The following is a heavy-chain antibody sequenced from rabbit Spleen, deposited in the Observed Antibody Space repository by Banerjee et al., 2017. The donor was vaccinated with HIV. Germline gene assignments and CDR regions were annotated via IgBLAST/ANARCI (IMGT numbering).Heavy chain of an antibody. Sequence: QSLADAGGDMVKPGASLTLTCTASGFYFSSSYWTCWVRQAPGKGLEWIGCIYTNSGATYYATWAKGRFTVSKTSSTTVTLQLTSLTAADTATYFCARGSGDGDYRYYGMDLWGQGTLVTVS. CDR3: ARGSGDGDYRYYGMDL. CDR1: GFYFSSSYW. V-gene: IGHV1S40*01. D-gene: IGHD2-1*01. CDR2: IYTNSGAT. J-gene: IGHJ6*01.